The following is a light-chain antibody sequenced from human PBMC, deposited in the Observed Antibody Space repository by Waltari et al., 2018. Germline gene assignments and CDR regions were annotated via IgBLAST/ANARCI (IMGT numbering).Light chain of an antibody. J-gene: IGLJ2*01. V-gene: IGLV1-47*01. CDR1: TSNIGTNF. CDR3: ATWDDSLSGVV. CDR2: RND. Sequence: QSVLTQPPSASGTPGQRVTISCSGSTSNIGTNFLYWYQNLPGTNPKLPIYRNDQRPSGVPDRFSGSKSGTSASLAISGLRAEDEADYYCATWDDSLSGVVFGGGTKVTVL.